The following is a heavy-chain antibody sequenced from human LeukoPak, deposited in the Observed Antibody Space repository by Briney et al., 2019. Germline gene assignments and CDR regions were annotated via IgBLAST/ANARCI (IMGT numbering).Heavy chain of an antibody. CDR3: AKDLITMVRGVIITSGDFQH. D-gene: IGHD3-10*01. Sequence: GGSLRLSCAASGFTFSSYAMSWVRQAPGKGLEWVSAISGSGGSTYYADSVKGRFTISRDNSKNTLYLQMNSLRAEDTAVYYCAKDLITMVRGVIITSGDFQHWGQGALVTVSS. J-gene: IGHJ1*01. CDR1: GFTFSSYA. CDR2: ISGSGGST. V-gene: IGHV3-23*01.